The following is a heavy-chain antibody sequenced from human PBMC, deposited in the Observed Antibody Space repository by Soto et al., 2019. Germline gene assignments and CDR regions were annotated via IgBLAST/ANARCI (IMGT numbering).Heavy chain of an antibody. CDR1: GFTFSSYW. CDR2: IKYDGSST. D-gene: IGHD2-15*01. Sequence: EVQLVESGGGLVQPGGSLRLSCTASGFTFSSYWMHWVRQALGKGLVWVSRIKYDGSSTSYADSVKGRFTISRDNAKNTVHLQMNSLRAEDTAVYYCARGIKNYYGVDVWGQGTTVPVSS. V-gene: IGHV3-74*01. CDR3: ARGIKNYYGVDV. J-gene: IGHJ6*02.